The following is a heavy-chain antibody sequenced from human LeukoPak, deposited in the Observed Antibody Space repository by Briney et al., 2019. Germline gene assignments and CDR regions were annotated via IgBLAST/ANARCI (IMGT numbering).Heavy chain of an antibody. Sequence: KAGGSLRLSCAASGFTFSRNAMNWVRQAPGKGLEWVSFISSSSNYMSYADSVKGRFTISRDNSKNTLYLQMNSLRAEDTAVYYCAKGGTEMTTVTNFDYWGQGTLVTVSS. CDR3: AKGGTEMTTVTNFDY. J-gene: IGHJ4*02. CDR1: GFTFSRNA. V-gene: IGHV3-21*04. CDR2: ISSSSNYM. D-gene: IGHD4-17*01.